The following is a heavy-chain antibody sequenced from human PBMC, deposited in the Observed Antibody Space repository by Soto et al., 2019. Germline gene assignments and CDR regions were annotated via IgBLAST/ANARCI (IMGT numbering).Heavy chain of an antibody. CDR2: IYHSGST. CDR1: GGSISSSNG. J-gene: IGHJ5*02. V-gene: IGHV4-4*02. Sequence: ASETLSLTCAVSGGSISSSNGWSWVRQPPGKGLEWIGEIYHSGSTNYNPSPKSRVTISVDKSKNQFSLKLSSVTAADTAVYYCARDGWLQLGRWFDPWGQGTLVTVSS. D-gene: IGHD5-12*01. CDR3: ARDGWLQLGRWFDP.